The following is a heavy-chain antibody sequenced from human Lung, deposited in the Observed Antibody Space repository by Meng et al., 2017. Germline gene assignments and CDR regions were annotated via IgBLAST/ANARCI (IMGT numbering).Heavy chain of an antibody. Sequence: QGQLQQGGAGLLKPSATPSLTCVVSGGSFSDYYWSWIRQPPGKGLEWIGEINHSGSTNYNPSLESRATISVDTSQNNLSLKLSSVTAADSAVYYCARGPTTMAHDFDYWGQGTLVTVSS. CDR3: ARGPTTMAHDFDY. CDR2: INHSGST. V-gene: IGHV4-34*01. D-gene: IGHD4-11*01. J-gene: IGHJ4*02. CDR1: GGSFSDYY.